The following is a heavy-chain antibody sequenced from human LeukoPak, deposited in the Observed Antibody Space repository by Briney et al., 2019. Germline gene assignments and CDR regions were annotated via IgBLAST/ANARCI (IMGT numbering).Heavy chain of an antibody. V-gene: IGHV3-53*01. CDR1: GFTVSSNY. J-gene: IGHJ5*02. D-gene: IGHD3-16*01. CDR3: ARDGPWGWFDP. CDR2: IYSGGST. Sequence: GGSLRLSCAAPGFTVSSNYMSWVRQAPGKGLDWVSVIYSGGSTYYAASVKGRFTTSRDNSKNTLYLQMNSLRAEDTAVYYCARDGPWGWFDPWGQGTLVTVSS.